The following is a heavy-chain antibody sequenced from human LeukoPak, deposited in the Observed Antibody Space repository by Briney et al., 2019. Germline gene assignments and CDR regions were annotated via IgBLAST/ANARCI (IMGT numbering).Heavy chain of an antibody. D-gene: IGHD6-13*01. V-gene: IGHV3-23*01. Sequence: PGGSLRLSCAASGVTFSSYAMSWVRQAPGKGLEWVSAISGSGGSTYYADSVKGRFTISRDNSKNTLYLQTNSLRAEDTAVYYCAKAGYSSSWYDYYYGMDVWGQGTTVTVSS. J-gene: IGHJ6*02. CDR3: AKAGYSSSWYDYYYGMDV. CDR1: GVTFSSYA. CDR2: ISGSGGST.